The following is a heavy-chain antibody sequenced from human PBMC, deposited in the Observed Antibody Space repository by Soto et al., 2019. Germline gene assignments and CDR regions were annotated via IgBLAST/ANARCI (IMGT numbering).Heavy chain of an antibody. CDR3: ARLGDYYGSGSYYAQHES. Sequence: ASVKVSCKASGYTFISYGISWVRQAPGQGLEWMGWISAYNGNTNYAPKFQGRVTMTTDTSTSTAYMELRSLRSDDTAVYYCARLGDYYGSGSYYAQHESWGQG. D-gene: IGHD3-10*01. J-gene: IGHJ5*02. CDR1: GYTFISYG. CDR2: ISAYNGNT. V-gene: IGHV1-18*01.